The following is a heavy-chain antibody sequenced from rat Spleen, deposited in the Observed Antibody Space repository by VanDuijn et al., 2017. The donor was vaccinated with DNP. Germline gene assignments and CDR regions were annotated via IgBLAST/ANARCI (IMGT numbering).Heavy chain of an antibody. J-gene: IGHJ2*01. CDR3: TKDAFDY. V-gene: IGHV5-27*01. Sequence: EVQLVESGGGLVQPGRSMKLSCAASGFTFSNYYMAWVRQSPKKGLEWVAIISHSDGITYYPDSVKGRFTISRDNGKSTLYLQMESLRSEDSATYYCTKDAFDYWGQGVMVTVSS. CDR2: ISHSDGIT. CDR1: GFTFSNYY.